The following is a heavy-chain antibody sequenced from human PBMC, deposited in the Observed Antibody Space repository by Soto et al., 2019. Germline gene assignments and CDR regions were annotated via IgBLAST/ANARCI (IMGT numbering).Heavy chain of an antibody. CDR2: ISGSGGST. CDR3: AKGPSIYGSGTHQDYGMDV. CDR1: GFTFSSYA. Sequence: GGSLRLSCAASGFTFSSYAMSWVRQAPGKGLEWVSAISGSGGSTYYADSVKGRFTISRDNSKNTLYLQMNSLRAEDTAVYYCAKGPSIYGSGTHQDYGMDVWGQGATVTV. D-gene: IGHD3-10*01. V-gene: IGHV3-23*01. J-gene: IGHJ6*02.